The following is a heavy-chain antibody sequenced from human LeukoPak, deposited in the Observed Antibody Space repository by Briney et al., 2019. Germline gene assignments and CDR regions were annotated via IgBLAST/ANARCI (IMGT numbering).Heavy chain of an antibody. J-gene: IGHJ6*02. D-gene: IGHD3-3*01. CDR3: ARVARFLEWLLPSLNYGMDV. Sequence: GASVKVSCKASGYTFTSYYMHWVRQAPGQGLEWMGGIIPIFGTANYAQKFQGRVTITADESTSTAYMELSSLRSEDTAVYYCARVARFLEWLLPSLNYGMDVWGQGTTVTVSS. CDR1: GYTFTSYY. CDR2: IIPIFGTA. V-gene: IGHV1-69*13.